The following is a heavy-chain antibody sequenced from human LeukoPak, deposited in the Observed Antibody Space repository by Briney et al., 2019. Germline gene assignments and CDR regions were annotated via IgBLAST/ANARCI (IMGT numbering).Heavy chain of an antibody. D-gene: IGHD3-16*02. CDR1: GFTFRNYA. J-gene: IGHJ4*02. CDR3: ARRDWEISYFDY. V-gene: IGHV3-64*02. CDR2: INNDGSLT. Sequence: PGRSLRLSCAASGFTFRNYAMHWVRQAPGKGLEYVSAINNDGSLTYYGDSVKGRFTISRDNSKNTLYLQMGSLRLEDMAVYYCARRDWEISYFDYWGQGSMVTVSS.